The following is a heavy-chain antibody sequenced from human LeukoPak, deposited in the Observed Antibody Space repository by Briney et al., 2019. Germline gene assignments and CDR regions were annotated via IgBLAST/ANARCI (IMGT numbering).Heavy chain of an antibody. CDR2: IYYSGST. CDR3: ARYRRKGFWSGYRGLDSYYGMDV. Sequence: SETLSLTCTVSGGSISSYYWSWIRQPPGKGLEWIGYIYYSGSTHYNPSLKSRVTISVDTSKNQFSLKLSSVTAADTAVYYCARYRRKGFWSGYRGLDSYYGMDVWGQGTTVTVSS. CDR1: GGSISSYY. D-gene: IGHD3-3*01. J-gene: IGHJ6*02. V-gene: IGHV4-59*01.